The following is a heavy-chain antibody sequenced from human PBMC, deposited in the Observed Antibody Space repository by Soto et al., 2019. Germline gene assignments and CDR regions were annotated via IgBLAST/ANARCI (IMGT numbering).Heavy chain of an antibody. J-gene: IGHJ4*02. D-gene: IGHD2-2*01. Sequence: GGSLRLSCAASGFTFSSYWMHWVRQAPGKGLVWVSRINSDGSSTSYADSVKGRFTISRDNAKNTLYLQMNSLRAEDTAVYYCARAGGIVVVPAAIDYWGQGTLVTVSS. CDR1: GFTFSSYW. CDR3: ARAGGIVVVPAAIDY. V-gene: IGHV3-74*01. CDR2: INSDGSST.